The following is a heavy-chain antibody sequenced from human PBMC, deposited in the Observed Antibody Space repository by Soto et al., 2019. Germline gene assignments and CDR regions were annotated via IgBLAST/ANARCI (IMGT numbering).Heavy chain of an antibody. CDR3: ARDNWNTV. J-gene: IGHJ3*01. CDR1: GFTFSNYW. CDR2: IHSDGSST. D-gene: IGHD1-20*01. Sequence: GLSLRLSCAASGFTFSNYWMHWVRQAPGEGLVWVSRIHSDGSSTFYADSVKGRFTISRDNAKKMVYLQMNSLRAEDTAVYYCARDNWNTVWGQGTMVTVSS. V-gene: IGHV3-74*01.